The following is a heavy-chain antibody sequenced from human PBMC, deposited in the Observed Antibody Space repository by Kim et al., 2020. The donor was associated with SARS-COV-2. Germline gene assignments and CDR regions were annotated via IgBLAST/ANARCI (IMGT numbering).Heavy chain of an antibody. D-gene: IGHD6-13*01. CDR3: ARAAAAGTGVDY. CDR1: GGSFSGYY. CDR2: INHSGST. J-gene: IGHJ4*02. V-gene: IGHV4-34*01. Sequence: SETLSLTCAVYGGSFSGYYWSWIRQPPGKGLEWIGEINHSGSTNYNPSLKSRVTISVDTSKNQFSLKLSSVTAADTAVYYCARAAAAGTGVDYWGQGTLV.